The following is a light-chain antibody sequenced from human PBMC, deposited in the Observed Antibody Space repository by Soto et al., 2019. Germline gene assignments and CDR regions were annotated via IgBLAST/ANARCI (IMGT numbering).Light chain of an antibody. Sequence: LTQPASVSGSPGQSITISCTGTSSDVGAYNYVSWFQQHPGKAPKLMIYDVTNRPSGVSNRFSGSKSGNTASLTISGLQAEDEADYYCCSYTSSSTYVFGTGTKVTVL. CDR3: CSYTSSSTYV. CDR2: DVT. CDR1: SSDVGAYNY. V-gene: IGLV2-14*01. J-gene: IGLJ1*01.